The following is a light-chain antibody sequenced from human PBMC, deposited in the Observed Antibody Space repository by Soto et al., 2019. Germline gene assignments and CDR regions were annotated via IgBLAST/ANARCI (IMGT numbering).Light chain of an antibody. CDR2: GAS. Sequence: EIVLTQSPGTLSLSPGERATLSCRASQSVSSSYLAWYQQKPGQAPRLLIYGASSRATGIPDRFSGSGSGTAFTVTISSLEPEDVAVYYCQQYGSSPRTLGQGTKLEIK. J-gene: IGKJ2*01. CDR1: QSVSSSY. V-gene: IGKV3-20*01. CDR3: QQYGSSPRT.